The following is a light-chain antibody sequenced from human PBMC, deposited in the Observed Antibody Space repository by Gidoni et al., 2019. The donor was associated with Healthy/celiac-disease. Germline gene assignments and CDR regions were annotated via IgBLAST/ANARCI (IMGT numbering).Light chain of an antibody. CDR3: AAWDDSLNGPG. V-gene: IGLV1-44*01. Sequence: QSVLTQPPSASGTPGQRVTISRSGSSSNLGSNPVNWYQQLPGTAPKLLIYSNNQRPSGVPDRFSGSKSGTSASLAISGLQSEDEADYYCAAWDDSLNGPGFGGGTKLTVL. CDR2: SNN. J-gene: IGLJ3*02. CDR1: SSNLGSNP.